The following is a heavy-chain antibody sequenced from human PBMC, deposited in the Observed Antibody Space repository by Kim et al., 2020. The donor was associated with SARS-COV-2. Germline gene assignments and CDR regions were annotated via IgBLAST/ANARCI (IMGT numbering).Heavy chain of an antibody. CDR2: IYHTGTS. J-gene: IGHJ4*02. CDR1: GGSVSSGGYA. Sequence: SETLSLTCDVSGGSVSSGGYAWSWIRRPPGKGLEWIGYIYHTGTSDYNPSLKSRVTMSVDRSKNQFSLKLSSVNAADTAMYYCARGGGEWLEKVPPIFDYWGQGTLITVSS. D-gene: IGHD6-19*01. CDR3: ARGGGEWLEKVPPIFDY. V-gene: IGHV4-30-2*01.